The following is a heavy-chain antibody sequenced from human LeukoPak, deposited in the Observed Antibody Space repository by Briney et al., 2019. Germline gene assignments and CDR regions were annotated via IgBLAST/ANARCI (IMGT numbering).Heavy chain of an antibody. Sequence: ASVKVSCKASGYTFTGYYMHWVRQAPGQGLEWVGWINPNSGGTNYAQKFQGRVTMTRDTSISTAYMELSRLRSDDTAVYYCARDTLAARPGGPDYWGQGTLVTVSS. D-gene: IGHD6-6*01. CDR1: GYTFTGYY. CDR3: ARDTLAARPGGPDY. V-gene: IGHV1-2*02. CDR2: INPNSGGT. J-gene: IGHJ4*02.